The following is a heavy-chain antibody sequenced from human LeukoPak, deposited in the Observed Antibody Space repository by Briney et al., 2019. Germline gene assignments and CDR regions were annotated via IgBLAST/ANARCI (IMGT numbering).Heavy chain of an antibody. CDR2: ISGSGGST. D-gene: IGHD4-17*01. CDR3: ARGDDYGDYVNWFDP. J-gene: IGHJ5*02. CDR1: GFTFSSYA. V-gene: IGHV3-23*01. Sequence: PGGSLRLSCAASGFTFSSYAMSRVRQAPGKGLEWVSAISGSGGSTYYADSVKGRFTISRDNSKNTLYLQMNSLRAEDTAVYYCARGDDYGDYVNWFDPWGQGTLVTVSS.